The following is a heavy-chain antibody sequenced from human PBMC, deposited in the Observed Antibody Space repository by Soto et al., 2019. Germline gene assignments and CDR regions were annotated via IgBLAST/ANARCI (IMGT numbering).Heavy chain of an antibody. Sequence: ASVKVSCKASGYTFTSYAMHWVRQAPGQRLEWMGWINAGNGNTKYSQKFQGRVTITRDTSASTAYMELSSLRSEDTAVYYCARDRGRVIQLWLPDYWGQGTLVTVSS. CDR3: ARDRGRVIQLWLPDY. CDR2: INAGNGNT. CDR1: GYTFTSYA. J-gene: IGHJ4*02. V-gene: IGHV1-3*01. D-gene: IGHD5-18*01.